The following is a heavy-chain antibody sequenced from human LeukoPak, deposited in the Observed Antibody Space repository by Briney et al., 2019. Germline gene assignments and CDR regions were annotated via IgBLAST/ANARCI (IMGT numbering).Heavy chain of an antibody. CDR1: GFTFSDHY. V-gene: IGHV3-72*01. CDR3: AGGYVWGTYRDAFDM. D-gene: IGHD3-16*02. J-gene: IGHJ3*02. Sequence: GGSLRLSCAASGFTFSDHYMAWVRQAPGKGLEWVGRSRNKVNSFYTEYAASVKGRFTISRDDSKNSLYLQMNSLKTEGTAVYYCAGGYVWGTYRDAFDMWGQGTMVTVSS. CDR2: SRNKVNSFYT.